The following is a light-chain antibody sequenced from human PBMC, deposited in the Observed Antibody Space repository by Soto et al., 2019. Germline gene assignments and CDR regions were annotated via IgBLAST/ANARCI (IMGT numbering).Light chain of an antibody. CDR2: DAS. Sequence: EIVMTQSPATLSVSPGETATLSCRASQSVYNNLAWYQQRPGQAPRLLIHDASTRATGAPAKVSGSGSGTEFTLTISSLQSEDFAVYYCQQHNSWPRTFGQGTKVDIK. CDR3: QQHNSWPRT. J-gene: IGKJ1*01. V-gene: IGKV3-15*01. CDR1: QSVYNN.